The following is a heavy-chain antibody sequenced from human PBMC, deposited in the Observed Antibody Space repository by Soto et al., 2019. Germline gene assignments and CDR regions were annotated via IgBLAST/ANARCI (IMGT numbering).Heavy chain of an antibody. J-gene: IGHJ6*03. CDR1: GFTFDDYA. V-gene: IGHV3-9*01. CDR2: ISWNSGSI. D-gene: IGHD2-2*01. CDR3: AKDGGYCSSTSCYYYYYMDV. Sequence: GGSLRLSCAASGFTFDDYAMHWVRQAPGKGLEWVSGISWNSGSIGYADSVKGRFTISRDNAKNSLYLQMNSLRAEDTALYYCAKDGGYCSSTSCYYYYYMDVWGQGTTVTVSS.